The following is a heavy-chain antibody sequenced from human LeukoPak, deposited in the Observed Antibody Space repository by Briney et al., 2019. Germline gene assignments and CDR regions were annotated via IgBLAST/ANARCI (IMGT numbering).Heavy chain of an antibody. CDR1: GYTFTSYY. D-gene: IGHD6-6*01. CDR3: ARVRSSGPDAFDI. Sequence: ASVKVSCKASGYTFTSYYMHWVRQAPGQGLEWMGTINPSGGSTSYAQKFQGRVTMTRDMSTSTVYMELSSLRSEDTAVYYCARVRSSGPDAFDIWGQGTMVTVSS. CDR2: INPSGGST. J-gene: IGHJ3*02. V-gene: IGHV1-46*01.